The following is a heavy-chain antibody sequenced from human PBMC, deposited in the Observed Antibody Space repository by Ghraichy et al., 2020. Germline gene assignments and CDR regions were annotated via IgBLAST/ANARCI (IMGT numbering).Heavy chain of an antibody. CDR3: ARQPFGGDYALDY. Sequence: TLSLTCTVSGGSISSSSYYWGWIRQPPGKGLEWIGSIYYSGSTYYNPSLKSRVTISVDTSKNQFSLKLSSVTAADTAVYYCARQPFGGDYALDYWGQGTLVTVSS. V-gene: IGHV4-39*01. D-gene: IGHD4-17*01. CDR2: IYYSGST. J-gene: IGHJ4*02. CDR1: GGSISSSSYY.